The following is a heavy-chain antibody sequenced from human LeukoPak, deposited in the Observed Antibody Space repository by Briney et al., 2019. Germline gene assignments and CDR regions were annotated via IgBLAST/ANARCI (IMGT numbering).Heavy chain of an antibody. CDR2: ISSSGSTI. CDR1: GFTFSDYY. J-gene: IGHJ3*02. D-gene: IGHD2-21*02. CDR3: ARADCGGDCYYAFDI. Sequence: PGGSLRLSCAASGFTFSDYYMSWIRQAPGKGLEWVSYISSSGSTIYYADSVKGRFTISRDNAKNSLYLQMNSLRAEDTAVYCCARADCGGDCYYAFDIWGQGTMVTVSS. V-gene: IGHV3-11*01.